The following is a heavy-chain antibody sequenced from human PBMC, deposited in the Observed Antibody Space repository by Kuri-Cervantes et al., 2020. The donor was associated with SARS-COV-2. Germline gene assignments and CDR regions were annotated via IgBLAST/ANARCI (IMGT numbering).Heavy chain of an antibody. CDR1: GYTFTDYY. CDR2: INPNSGGT. J-gene: IGHJ4*02. D-gene: IGHD3-3*01. Sequence: GGSLRLSCKASGYTFTDYYINWVRQAPGQGLEWMGWINPNSGGTDYAQRYQGWVTMTRDTSTRTAFMELNRLTSDDTAVYFCARGGKHHHILRFLESFHFDSWGQGTLVTVSS. V-gene: IGHV1-2*04. CDR3: ARGGKHHHILRFLESFHFDS.